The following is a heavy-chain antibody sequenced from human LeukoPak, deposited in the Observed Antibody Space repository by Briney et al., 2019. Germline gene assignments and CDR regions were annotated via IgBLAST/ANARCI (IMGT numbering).Heavy chain of an antibody. CDR3: ARDRAGSWFDP. CDR2: INPTTGGT. CDR1: GYTFTGYF. V-gene: IGHV1-2*02. Sequence: VASVKVSCKASGYTFTGYFMHWVRRAPGQGLEWMGWINPTTGGTNYAQKFQGRVTMTRDTSISTGYMELSSLKSDDTAVYYCARDRAGSWFDPWGRGTLVTVSS. J-gene: IGHJ5*02.